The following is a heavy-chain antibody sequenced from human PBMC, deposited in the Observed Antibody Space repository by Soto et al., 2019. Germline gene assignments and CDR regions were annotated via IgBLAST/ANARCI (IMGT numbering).Heavy chain of an antibody. CDR2: ISAYNGNT. D-gene: IGHD2-2*01. J-gene: IGHJ6*02. CDR1: GYTFTSYP. Sequence: AASVKVSCKASGYTFTSYPMHWVRQAPGQGLEWMGWISAYNGNTNYAQKLQGRVTMTTDTSTSTAYMELRSLRSDDTAVYYCASATTYCSSTSCLRYGMDVWGQGTTVTVSS. CDR3: ASATTYCSSTSCLRYGMDV. V-gene: IGHV1-18*01.